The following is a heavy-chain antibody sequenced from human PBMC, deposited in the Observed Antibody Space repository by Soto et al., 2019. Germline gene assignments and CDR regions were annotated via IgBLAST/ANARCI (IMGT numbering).Heavy chain of an antibody. CDR2: IHHSGNT. CDR3: ARHGGYYFEY. D-gene: IGHD3-16*01. CDR1: CGSLSGSY. Sequence: PSEALSHTCSIFCGSLSGSYWSWIRQPPGKGLEWIGEIHHSGNTIYNPSLKSRVTISLDTSEKQFSLKLSSVTAADTAVYYCARHGGYYFEYWGQEALVTVS. J-gene: IGHJ4*02. V-gene: IGHV4-34*01.